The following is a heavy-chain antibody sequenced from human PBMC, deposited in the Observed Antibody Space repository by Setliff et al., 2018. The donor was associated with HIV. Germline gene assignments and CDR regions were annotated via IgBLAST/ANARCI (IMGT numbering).Heavy chain of an antibody. CDR1: GYTFRRFG. CDR3: ARDWEPAVSIDCFDP. V-gene: IGHV1-18*04. D-gene: IGHD3-3*02. CDR2: IGADSGDT. J-gene: IGHJ5*02. Sequence: ASVKVSCKASGYTFRRFGITWVRQAPGQGLEWMGWIGADSGDTNYAQKFQGRVTMTTDTSTSTAYMELSSLRSDDTAMYYCARDWEPAVSIDCFDPWGQGTLVTVSS.